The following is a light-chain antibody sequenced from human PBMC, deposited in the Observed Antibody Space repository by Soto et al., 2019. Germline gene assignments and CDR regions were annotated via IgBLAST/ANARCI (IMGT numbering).Light chain of an antibody. V-gene: IGKV3-11*01. Sequence: DIVLTQSPATLSLSPGNRVTLSCRANERISHSLAWYQQRPGQAPRILIYDASFRATGIPERFSGSGSGTDFTLSISRIEPEDFAVYYCQLSQQRRSWPPIAFGQGTRLDLK. CDR1: ERISHS. CDR2: DAS. CDR3: QLSQQRRSWPPIA. J-gene: IGKJ5*01.